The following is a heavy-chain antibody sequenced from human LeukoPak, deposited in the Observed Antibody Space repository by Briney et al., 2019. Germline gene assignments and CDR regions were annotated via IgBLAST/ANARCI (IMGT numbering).Heavy chain of an antibody. CDR2: INPNSGGT. CDR3: ARDLAAAGHFDY. D-gene: IGHD6-13*01. J-gene: IGHJ4*02. CDR1: GYTFTGYY. V-gene: IGHV1-2*02. Sequence: ASVKVSCEASGYTFTGYYMHWVPQAPGQGLEWMGWINPNSGGTNYAQKFQGRVTMTRDTSISTAYMELSRLRSDDTAVYYCARDLAAAGHFDYWGQGTLVTVSS.